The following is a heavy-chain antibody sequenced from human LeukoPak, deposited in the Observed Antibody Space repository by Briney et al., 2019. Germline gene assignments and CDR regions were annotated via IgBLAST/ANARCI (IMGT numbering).Heavy chain of an antibody. Sequence: GASVKVSCKVSGSMFTELSMHWARQAPGKGLEWMGGFHPEDGETIYAQKFQGRVTMTEDSSTDTAYMELSSLRSEDTAVYYCAIVLAVGVVDWFDPWGQGTLVTVSS. CDR3: AIVLAVGVVDWFDP. CDR2: FHPEDGET. D-gene: IGHD6-19*01. CDR1: GSMFTELS. V-gene: IGHV1-24*01. J-gene: IGHJ5*02.